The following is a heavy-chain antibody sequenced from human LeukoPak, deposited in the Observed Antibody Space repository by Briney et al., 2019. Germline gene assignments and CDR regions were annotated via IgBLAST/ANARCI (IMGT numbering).Heavy chain of an antibody. CDR3: ARGRSRGCSGGSCFHDAFDI. CDR2: INHSGST. J-gene: IGHJ3*02. D-gene: IGHD2-15*01. V-gene: IGHV4-34*01. Sequence: SETLSLTCAVYGGSFSGYYWSWIRQPPGKGLELIGEINHSGSTNYNPSLKSRVTISVDTSKNQFSLKLSSVTAADTAVYYCARGRSRGCSGGSCFHDAFDIWGQGTMVTVSS. CDR1: GGSFSGYY.